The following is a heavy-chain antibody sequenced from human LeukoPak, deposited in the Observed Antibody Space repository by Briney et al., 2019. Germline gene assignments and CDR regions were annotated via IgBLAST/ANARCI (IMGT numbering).Heavy chain of an antibody. CDR1: GGTFSSYT. Sequence: SVKVSCKASGGTFSSYTISWVRQAPGQGLEWMGRIIPILGIANYAQKFQGRVTITADKPTSTAYMELSSPRSEDTAVYYCAREYYSNYGAYYYYYMDVWGKGTTVTVSS. J-gene: IGHJ6*03. D-gene: IGHD4-11*01. V-gene: IGHV1-69*02. CDR2: IIPILGIA. CDR3: AREYYSNYGAYYYYYMDV.